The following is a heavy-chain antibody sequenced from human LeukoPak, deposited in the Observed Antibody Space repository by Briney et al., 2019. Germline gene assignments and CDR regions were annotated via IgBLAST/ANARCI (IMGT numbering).Heavy chain of an antibody. CDR1: GFTLSSYA. J-gene: IGHJ6*02. CDR2: ISYDGSNK. V-gene: IGHV3-30-3*01. Sequence: PGGSLRLSCAASGFTLSSYAMHWVRQAPGKGLEWVAVISYDGSNKYYADSVMGRFTISRDNTKNTLYLQMNSLRTEDTAVYYCARGIGELLRGMDVWGQGTTVTVSS. D-gene: IGHD3-10*01. CDR3: ARGIGELLRGMDV.